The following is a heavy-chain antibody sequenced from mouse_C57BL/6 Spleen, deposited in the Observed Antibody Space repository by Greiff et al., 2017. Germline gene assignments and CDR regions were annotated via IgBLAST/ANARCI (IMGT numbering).Heavy chain of an antibody. CDR1: GYSFTGYY. V-gene: IGHV1-42*01. CDR3: ARGLRTCDY. CDR2: INPSTGGT. J-gene: IGHJ2*01. D-gene: IGHD1-1*01. Sequence: EVQLQQSGPELVKPGASVKISCKASGYSFTGYYMNWVKQSPEKSLEWIGEINPSTGGTTYNQKFKATATLTVDKSSSTAYMQLKSLTSEDSAVYYCARGLRTCDYWGQGTTLTVSS.